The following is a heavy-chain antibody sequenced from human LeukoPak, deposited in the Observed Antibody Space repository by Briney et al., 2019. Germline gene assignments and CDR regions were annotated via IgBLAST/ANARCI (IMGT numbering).Heavy chain of an antibody. Sequence: PSQTLSLTCTVSGGSISSGDYYWSWIRQPPGKGLEWIGYIYYSGSTYYNPSLKSRVTISVDTSKNQFSLKLSSVTAADTAVYYCARDTFPEGPYYYGMDVWGQGTTVTVSS. V-gene: IGHV4-30-4*01. D-gene: IGHD1-14*01. CDR2: IYYSGST. J-gene: IGHJ6*02. CDR1: GGSISSGDYY. CDR3: ARDTFPEGPYYYGMDV.